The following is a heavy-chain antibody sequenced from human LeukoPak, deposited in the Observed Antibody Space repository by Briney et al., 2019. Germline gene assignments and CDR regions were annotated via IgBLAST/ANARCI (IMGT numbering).Heavy chain of an antibody. V-gene: IGHV4-59*01. D-gene: IGHD6-13*01. CDR1: GGSISSYY. J-gene: IGHJ4*02. Sequence: SETLSLTCTVSGGSISSYYWSWIRQPPGEGLEWVGYIYYSGSTNYNPSLKSRVTISVDTSKTQFSLKLSSVTAADTAVYYCARSYSSSSYFDYWGQGTLVTVSS. CDR2: IYYSGST. CDR3: ARSYSSSSYFDY.